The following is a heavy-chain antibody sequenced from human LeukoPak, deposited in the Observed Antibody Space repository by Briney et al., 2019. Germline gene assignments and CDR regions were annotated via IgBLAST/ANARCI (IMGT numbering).Heavy chain of an antibody. D-gene: IGHD5-18*01. CDR1: GFTVSSNY. J-gene: IGHJ4*02. CDR3: ARDLMGYADY. V-gene: IGHV3-66*01. Sequence: PGGSLRLSCAASGFTVSSNYMSWVRQAPGKGLEWVSVIYSGGSTYYADSVKGRFTISRDNSRNTLYLQMNSLRAEDTAVYYCARDLMGYADYWGQGTLVTVSS. CDR2: IYSGGST.